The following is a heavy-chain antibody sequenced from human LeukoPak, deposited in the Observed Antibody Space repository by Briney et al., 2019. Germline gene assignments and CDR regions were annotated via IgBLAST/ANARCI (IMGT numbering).Heavy chain of an antibody. CDR2: IQDDGATT. J-gene: IGHJ4*02. CDR3: AAQGITLVVGISAFDG. V-gene: IGHV3-30*02. D-gene: IGHD3-10*01. Sequence: PGGSLRLSCAASGLTFSNFTMHWVRQAPGKGLEWVALIQDDGATTNYADSVRGRFTISRDNSKSTLYLQMNSLKPDDTAAYYCAAQGITLVVGISAFDGWGQVVLVT. CDR1: GLTFSNFT.